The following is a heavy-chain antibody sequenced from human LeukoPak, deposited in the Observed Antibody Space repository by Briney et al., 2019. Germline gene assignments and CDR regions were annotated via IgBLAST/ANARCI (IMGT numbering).Heavy chain of an antibody. V-gene: IGHV1-69*01. CDR3: ASPGRSSGWYDLGYFDY. J-gene: IGHJ4*02. CDR1: GGTFSSYA. CDR2: ILPIFGTA. D-gene: IGHD6-19*01. Sequence: SVKVSCKASGGTFSSYASSWVRQAAGQGLEWMGVILPIFGTANYAQKFQGRVTITADESTSTAYMELSSLRSEDTAVYYCASPGRSSGWYDLGYFDYWGQGTLVTVSS.